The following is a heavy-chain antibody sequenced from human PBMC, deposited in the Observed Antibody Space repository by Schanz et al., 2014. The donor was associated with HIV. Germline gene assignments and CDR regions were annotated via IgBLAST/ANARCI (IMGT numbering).Heavy chain of an antibody. V-gene: IGHV1-8*01. D-gene: IGHD4-17*01. Sequence: QIQLVQSGVEVRKPGASVKVSCKAAGYTFPSYGISWVRQASGQGLEWMGWLNPNTGNRDYAQKFQGRVTMTRSTSTNTVYLELSSLRSEDTAIYFCARSHYGDLDHWGQGTLVTVS. CDR1: GYTFPSYG. CDR2: LNPNTGNR. J-gene: IGHJ4*01. CDR3: ARSHYGDLDH.